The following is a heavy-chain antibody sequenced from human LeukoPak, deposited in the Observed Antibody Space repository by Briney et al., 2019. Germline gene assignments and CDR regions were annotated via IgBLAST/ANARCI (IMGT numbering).Heavy chain of an antibody. D-gene: IGHD3-3*01. CDR2: NSSSSSYI. CDR3: ARNYGSGYYTYFDY. CDR1: GFTFSSYS. J-gene: IGHJ4*02. V-gene: IGHV3-21*01. Sequence: GGSLRLSCAASGFTFSSYSMNWVRQAPGKGLEWVSSNSSSSSYIYYADSVKGRFTISRDNAKNSLYLQMNSLRAEDTAVYYCARNYGSGYYTYFDYWGQGTLVTVSS.